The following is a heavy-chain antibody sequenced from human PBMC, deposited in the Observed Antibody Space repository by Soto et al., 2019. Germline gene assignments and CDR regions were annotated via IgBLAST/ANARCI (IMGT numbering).Heavy chain of an antibody. D-gene: IGHD3-22*01. CDR1: GFSLRSSGVG. V-gene: IGHV2-5*02. Sequence: ESGPTLVNPTQTLTLTCTFSGFSLRSSGVGVAWIRQPPGKALEWLALIYWDDVQRYSPSLSSRLTITKDTSKNQVVLTVTNMAPVDTATYYCAHVSFYYDSSGYSDFDYWGQGTLVTVSS. CDR2: IYWDDVQ. J-gene: IGHJ4*02. CDR3: AHVSFYYDSSGYSDFDY.